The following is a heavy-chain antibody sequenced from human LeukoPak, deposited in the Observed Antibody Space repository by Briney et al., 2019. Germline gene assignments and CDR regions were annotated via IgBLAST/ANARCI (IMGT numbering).Heavy chain of an antibody. J-gene: IGHJ4*02. CDR3: ARIQYSSGWLDY. CDR2: IDWDDDK. Sequence: SGPTLVNPTQTLTLTCTFSGFSLSTSGICVSWIRQPPGKALEWLARIDWDDDKYYSTSLKTRLTISKDTSKNQVVLTMTNMDPVDTATYYCARIQYSSGWLDYWGQGTLVTVSS. D-gene: IGHD6-19*01. CDR1: GFSLSTSGIC. V-gene: IGHV2-70*11.